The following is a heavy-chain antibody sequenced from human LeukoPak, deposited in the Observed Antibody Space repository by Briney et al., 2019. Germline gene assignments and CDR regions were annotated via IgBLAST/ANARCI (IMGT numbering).Heavy chain of an antibody. D-gene: IGHD6-6*01. CDR2: IIGDGDNT. J-gene: IGHJ4*02. V-gene: IGHV3-43*02. CDR1: GFTFDDYA. Sequence: GGSLRLSCAASGFTFDDYAMHWVRQVPGKGLEWVSLIIGDGDNTYYADSVKGRFTISRDNSKNSLYLQMNSLRTEDTALYYCARSIHLPDYWGQGTLVTVSS. CDR3: ARSIHLPDY.